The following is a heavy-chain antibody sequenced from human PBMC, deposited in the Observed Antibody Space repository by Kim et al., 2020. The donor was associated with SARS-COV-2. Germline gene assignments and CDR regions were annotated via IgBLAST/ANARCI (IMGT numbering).Heavy chain of an antibody. J-gene: IGHJ4*02. D-gene: IGHD3-10*01. Sequence: SETLSLTCAVYGGSFSGYYWSWIRQPPGKGLEWIGEINHSGSTNYNPSLKSRVTISVDTSKNQFSLKLSSVTAADTAVYYCARDLKGAHYYGSGSSFDYWGQGTLVTVSS. CDR1: GGSFSGYY. V-gene: IGHV4-34*01. CDR2: INHSGST. CDR3: ARDLKGAHYYGSGSSFDY.